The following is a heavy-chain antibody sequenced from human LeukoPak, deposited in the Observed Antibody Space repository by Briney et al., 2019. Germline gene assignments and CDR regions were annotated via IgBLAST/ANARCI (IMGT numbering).Heavy chain of an antibody. Sequence: GGSLRLSCAASGYAFSSYAMHWVRQAPGKGPEWVAAISTDGSNRFYADSVKGRFTFSRDNSKNTLYLQMNSLRVEDTVTYYCARVQSGSDAFDIWGQGRMVTVSS. CDR2: ISTDGSNR. J-gene: IGHJ3*02. V-gene: IGHV3-30-3*01. CDR1: GYAFSSYA. CDR3: ARVQSGSDAFDI.